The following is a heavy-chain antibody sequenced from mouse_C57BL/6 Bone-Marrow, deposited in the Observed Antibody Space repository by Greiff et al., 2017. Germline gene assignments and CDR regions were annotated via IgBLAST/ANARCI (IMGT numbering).Heavy chain of an antibody. CDR2: IYPGDGDT. D-gene: IGHD3-2*02. J-gene: IGHJ4*01. V-gene: IGHV1-82*01. Sequence: VQLQQSGPELVKPGASVKISCKASGYAFSSSWMNWVKQRPGKGLEWIGRIYPGDGDTNYNGKFKGKATLTADKSSSTAYMQLSSLTSEDSAVYFCARYRDSSGPMDYWGQGTSVTVSS. CDR1: GYAFSSSW. CDR3: ARYRDSSGPMDY.